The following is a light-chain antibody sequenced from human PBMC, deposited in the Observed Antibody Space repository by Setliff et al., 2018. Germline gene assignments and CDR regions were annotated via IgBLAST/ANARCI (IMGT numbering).Light chain of an antibody. Sequence: QSVLAQPRSVSGSPGQSVTISCTGTRSGVGGYNFVSWYQQSPGKPPKLIIYDVSKRPSDISDRFSGSRSGNTASLTISGLQAEDESIYYCCSFGGTCNGGVFGGGTKVTVL. CDR2: DVS. CDR3: CSFGGTCNGGV. J-gene: IGLJ3*02. CDR1: RSGVGGYNF. V-gene: IGLV2-11*01.